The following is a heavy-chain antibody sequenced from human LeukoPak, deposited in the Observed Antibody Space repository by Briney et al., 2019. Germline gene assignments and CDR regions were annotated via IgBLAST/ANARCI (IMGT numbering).Heavy chain of an antibody. D-gene: IGHD4-11*01. CDR1: GGTFSSYA. V-gene: IGHV1-18*01. Sequence: ASVKVSCKASGGTFSSYAVSWVRQAPGQGLEWMGWISAYNGNTNYAQKLQGRVTMTTDTSTSTAYMELRSLRSDDTAVYYCARDLRLQFTFDIWGQGTMVTVSS. J-gene: IGHJ3*02. CDR3: ARDLRLQFTFDI. CDR2: ISAYNGNT.